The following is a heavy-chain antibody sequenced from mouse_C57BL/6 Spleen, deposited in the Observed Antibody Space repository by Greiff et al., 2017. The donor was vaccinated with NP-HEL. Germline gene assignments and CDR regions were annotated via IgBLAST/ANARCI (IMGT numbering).Heavy chain of an antibody. Sequence: QVQLQQSGPELVKPGASVKLSCKASGYTFTSYDINWVKQRPGQGLEWIGWIYPRDGSTKYNEKFKGKATLTVDTSSSTAYMELHSLTSEDSAVYVCARRRYDGVYYAMDYWGKGTSVTVSS. D-gene: IGHD2-12*01. V-gene: IGHV1-85*01. CDR1: GYTFTSYD. CDR3: ARRRYDGVYYAMDY. J-gene: IGHJ4*01. CDR2: IYPRDGST.